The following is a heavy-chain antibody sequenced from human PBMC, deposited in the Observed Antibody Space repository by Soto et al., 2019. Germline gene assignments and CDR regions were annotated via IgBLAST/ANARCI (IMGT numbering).Heavy chain of an antibody. CDR3: ARAGRYYYGSGSFAYYYDYGMDV. V-gene: IGHV3-13*01. J-gene: IGHJ6*02. Sequence: EVQLVESGGGLVQPGGSLRLSCAASGFTFSSYDMHWVRQATGTGLEWVSAIGTAGDTYYPGSVKGRFTISRENAKNSLFLQMTSLRAGDTAVYYCARAGRYYYGSGSFAYYYDYGMDVWGQGTTVTVSS. D-gene: IGHD3-10*01. CDR1: GFTFSSYD. CDR2: IGTAGDT.